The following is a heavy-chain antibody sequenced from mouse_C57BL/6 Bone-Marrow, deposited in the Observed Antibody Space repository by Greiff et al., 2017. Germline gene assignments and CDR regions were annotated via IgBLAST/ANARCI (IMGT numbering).Heavy chain of an antibody. CDR3: ARDDYYGSSYGAMDY. V-gene: IGHV7-1*01. D-gene: IGHD1-1*01. Sequence: EVQVVESGGGLVQSGRSLRLSCATSGFTFSDFYMEWVRQAPGKGLEWIAASRNKANDYTTEYSASVKGRFIVSRDTSQSILYPQMNALRAEDTAIYYCARDDYYGSSYGAMDYWGQGTSVTVSS. CDR1: GFTFSDFY. J-gene: IGHJ4*01. CDR2: SRNKANDYTT.